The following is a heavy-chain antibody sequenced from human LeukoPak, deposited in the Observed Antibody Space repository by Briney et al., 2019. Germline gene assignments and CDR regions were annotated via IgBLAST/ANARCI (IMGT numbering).Heavy chain of an antibody. CDR3: ARVTYYYDSSGYLYNWFDP. V-gene: IGHV4-59*01. CDR1: GGSISSYY. CDR2: IYYSGST. J-gene: IGHJ5*02. D-gene: IGHD3-22*01. Sequence: SETLSLTCTVSGGSISSYYWSWIRQPPGKGLEWIGYIYYSGSTNYNPSLKSRVTISVDTSKNQFSLKLSSVTAADTAVYYCARVTYYYDSSGYLYNWFDPWGQGTLVTVSS.